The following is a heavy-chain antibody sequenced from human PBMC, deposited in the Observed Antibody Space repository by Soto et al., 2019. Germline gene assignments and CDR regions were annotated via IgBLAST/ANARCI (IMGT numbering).Heavy chain of an antibody. D-gene: IGHD3-16*01. CDR3: GSGGPERRRFYYYYGMDV. CDR1: GGTFSSYA. J-gene: IGHJ6*02. Sequence: QVQLVQSGAEVKKPGSSVKVSCKASGGTFSSYAISWVRQAPGQGLEWMGGIIPIFGTANYAQKFQGRVTITADESTSTAYMERSSLRSEDTAVYYCGSGGPERRRFYYYYGMDVWGQGTTVTVSS. V-gene: IGHV1-69*01. CDR2: IIPIFGTA.